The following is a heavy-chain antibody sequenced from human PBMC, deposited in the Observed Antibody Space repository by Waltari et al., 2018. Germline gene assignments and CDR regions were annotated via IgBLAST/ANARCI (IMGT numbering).Heavy chain of an antibody. CDR3: ARVPFYCTNCVCYYYFDY. CDR2: IYTSGST. J-gene: IGHJ4*02. D-gene: IGHD2-8*01. Sequence: QVQLQESGPGLVKPSQTLSLTCTVSGGSISSGSYYWSCTRQPAGKGLAWIRRIYTSGSTNSNPSLKSRVTISVDTAKNQFSRKLSSVTAADTAVYYCARVPFYCTNCVCYYYFDYWGQGTLVTVSS. V-gene: IGHV4-61*02. CDR1: GGSISSGSYY.